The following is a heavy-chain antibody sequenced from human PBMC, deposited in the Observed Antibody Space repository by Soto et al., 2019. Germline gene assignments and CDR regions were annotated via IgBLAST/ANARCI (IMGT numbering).Heavy chain of an antibody. J-gene: IGHJ3*02. V-gene: IGHV3-23*01. CDR1: GFTFSSYA. Sequence: GGSLRLSCAASGFTFSSYAMSWVRQAPGKGLEWVSGISGSGGSTYYADSVKGRFTISRDNSKNTLYLQMNSLRAEDTAVYYCARCDVDIVATSYAFDIWGQGTMVTVSS. CDR2: ISGSGGST. CDR3: ARCDVDIVATSYAFDI. D-gene: IGHD5-12*01.